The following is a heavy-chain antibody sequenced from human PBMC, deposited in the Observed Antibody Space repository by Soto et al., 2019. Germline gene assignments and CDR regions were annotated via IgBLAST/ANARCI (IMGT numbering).Heavy chain of an antibody. Sequence: EVQLVESGGGLVQPGGSLRLSCAASGFTFSSYSMNWVRQAPGKGLEWVSYIRSSSSTIYYADSVKGRFTISRDNAKNSLYLQMNSLRDEDTAVYYCAAEGGSYYYYYGMDVWGQGTTVTVSS. J-gene: IGHJ6*02. V-gene: IGHV3-48*02. CDR1: GFTFSSYS. CDR3: AAEGGSYYYYYGMDV. CDR2: IRSSSSTI. D-gene: IGHD1-26*01.